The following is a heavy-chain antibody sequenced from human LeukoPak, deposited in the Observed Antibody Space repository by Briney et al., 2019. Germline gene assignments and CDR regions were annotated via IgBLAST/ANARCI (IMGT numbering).Heavy chain of an antibody. J-gene: IGHJ4*02. V-gene: IGHV3-23*01. CDR1: GFTFSSYA. D-gene: IGHD2-21*02. Sequence: GGSLRLSCAASGFTFSSYAMSWVRQAPGKGLEWVSGISGSSGSTYYADSVKGRFTISRDSAKNSLYLQMNSLRAEDTAVYYCARFRTWGDKAFDYWGQGTLVTVSS. CDR3: ARFRTWGDKAFDY. CDR2: ISGSSGST.